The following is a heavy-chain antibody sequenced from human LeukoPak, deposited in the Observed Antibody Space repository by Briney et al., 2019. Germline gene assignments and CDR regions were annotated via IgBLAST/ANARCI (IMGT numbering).Heavy chain of an antibody. CDR3: ARCGGSGRKYYYYMDV. Sequence: GGSLRLSCAASGFTFSSYSMNWVRQAPGKGLEWVSSISSSSSYIYYADSVKGRFTISRDNAKNSLYLQMTSLRAEDTAVYYCARCGGSGRKYYYYMDVWGKGTTVTVSS. J-gene: IGHJ6*03. D-gene: IGHD3-10*01. V-gene: IGHV3-21*01. CDR1: GFTFSSYS. CDR2: ISSSSSYI.